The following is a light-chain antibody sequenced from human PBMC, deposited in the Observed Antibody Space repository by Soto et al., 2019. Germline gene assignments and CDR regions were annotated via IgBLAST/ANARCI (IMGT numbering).Light chain of an antibody. V-gene: IGLV2-8*01. CDR1: KNDIGVYDF. CDR3: KSYAGSNTYV. CDR2: EVV. Sequence: HSVLTQPPSASVSPGQSVTVSCTGTKNDIGVYDFVSWYQHHPGKAPRLIIYEVVQRPSGVPDRFSGSKSGNTASLTVSGLQAADEADYFCKSYAGSNTYVFGSGT. J-gene: IGLJ1*01.